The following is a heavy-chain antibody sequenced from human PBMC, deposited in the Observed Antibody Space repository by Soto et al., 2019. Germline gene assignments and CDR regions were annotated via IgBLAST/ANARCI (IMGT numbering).Heavy chain of an antibody. J-gene: IGHJ6*02. CDR1: GGTFSSYA. V-gene: IGHV1-69*13. Sequence: SVKVSCKASGGTFSSYAISWVRQAPGQGLEWMGGIIPIFGTANYAQKFQGRVTITADESTSTAYMELSSLRSEDTAVYYCAREVAVPGYYYYGMDVWGQGTTVTVYS. CDR3: AREVAVPGYYYYGMDV. CDR2: IIPIFGTA. D-gene: IGHD6-19*01.